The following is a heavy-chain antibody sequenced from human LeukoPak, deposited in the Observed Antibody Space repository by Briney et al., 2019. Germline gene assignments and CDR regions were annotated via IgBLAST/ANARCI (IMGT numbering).Heavy chain of an antibody. CDR1: GSTFSNAW. J-gene: IGHJ3*02. CDR2: IKSKSDGGTT. Sequence: GGSLRLSCAASGSTFSNAWMNCVRQTPGKGLEWVGRIKSKSDGGTTDYAAPVKGRFTISRDDSKNTLYLQMNSLKTEDIAVYYCCTGIFGAFNMWGQGTMVTVSP. D-gene: IGHD3-10*02. V-gene: IGHV3-15*01. CDR3: CTGIFGAFNM.